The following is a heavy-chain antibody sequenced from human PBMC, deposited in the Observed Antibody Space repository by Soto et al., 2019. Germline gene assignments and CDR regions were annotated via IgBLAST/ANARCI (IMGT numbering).Heavy chain of an antibody. CDR2: ISSDASNK. CDR3: ANALSMIVVVSFDV. D-gene: IGHD3-22*01. CDR1: GFIFSNYD. V-gene: IGHV3-30*18. J-gene: IGHJ3*01. Sequence: QVQLVESGGGVVQPGRSLRLSCAASGFIFSNYDMHWVRQAPGKGLEWVAVISSDASNKYYASSVKGRFTISIDSSKKTVYVQMNSLRAEDTPVYYCANALSMIVVVSFDVWGQGTMVTVSS.